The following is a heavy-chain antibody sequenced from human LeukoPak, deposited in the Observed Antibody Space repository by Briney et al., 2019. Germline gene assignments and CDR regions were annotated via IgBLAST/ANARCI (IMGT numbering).Heavy chain of an antibody. V-gene: IGHV4-38-2*02. J-gene: IGHJ2*01. CDR1: GYSISSGYY. CDR3: ATDLGIVGSYGSRYFDL. CDR2: IYHSGST. D-gene: IGHD1-26*01. Sequence: SETLSLTCTVSGYSISSGYYWGWIRQPPGKGLEWIGSIYHSGSTYYNPSLKSRVTISVDTSKNQFSLKLSSVTAADTAVYYCATDLGIVGSYGSRYFDLWGRGTLVTVSS.